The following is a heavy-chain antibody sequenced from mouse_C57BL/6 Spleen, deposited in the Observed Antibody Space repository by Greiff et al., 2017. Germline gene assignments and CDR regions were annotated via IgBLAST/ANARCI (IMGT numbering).Heavy chain of an antibody. J-gene: IGHJ2*01. CDR2: IYPRSGNT. Sequence: QVQLKESGAELARPGASVKLSCKASGYTFTSYGISWVKQRTGQGLEWIGEIYPRSGNTYYNEKFKGKATLTADKSSSTAYIELRSLTSEDSAVYFCARDTVEVDYWGQGTTLTVSS. CDR3: ARDTVEVDY. CDR1: GYTFTSYG. V-gene: IGHV1-81*01. D-gene: IGHD1-1*01.